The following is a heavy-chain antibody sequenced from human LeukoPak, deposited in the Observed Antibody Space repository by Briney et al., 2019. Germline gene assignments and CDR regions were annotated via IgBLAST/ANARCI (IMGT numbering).Heavy chain of an antibody. CDR1: GGTFSSYA. J-gene: IGHJ6*02. D-gene: IGHD2-2*01. V-gene: IGHV1-69*13. CDR3: ARYCSSTSCYGGYYYGMDV. CDR2: IIPIFGTA. Sequence: SVKVSCKASGGTFSSYAISWVRQAPGQGLEWMGGIIPIFGTANYAQKFQGRVTITADESTSTAYMELSSLRSEDTAVYYCARYCSSTSCYGGYYYGMDVWGQGTTVTVS.